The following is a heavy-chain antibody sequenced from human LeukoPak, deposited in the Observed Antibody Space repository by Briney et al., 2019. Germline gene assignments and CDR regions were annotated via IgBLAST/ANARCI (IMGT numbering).Heavy chain of an antibody. CDR1: GFTFSTYS. V-gene: IGHV3-30*04. Sequence: GKSLRLSCAASGFTFSTYSMRWVRQAPGKGLEWVAVISYDGSNKYYADSVRGRFTISRDNSKNTLYLQMNSLRDEDTAVYYCARGRYGSYTPDFDFWGQGTLVTVSS. CDR3: ARGRYGSYTPDFDF. D-gene: IGHD6-13*01. J-gene: IGHJ4*02. CDR2: ISYDGSNK.